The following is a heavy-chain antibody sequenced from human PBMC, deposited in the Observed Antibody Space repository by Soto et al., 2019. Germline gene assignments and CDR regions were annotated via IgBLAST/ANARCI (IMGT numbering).Heavy chain of an antibody. Sequence: VQLVEAGGCVVQPGRSLRLSYAASGFTFTSYAMHWVRQAPGEGLEWLALITYDGSTKYYADSVKGRFTISRDNSKNTRYLHMKSLSAEDTAGYYCAKSLDPGPFDYWGQGTLVTVSS. D-gene: IGHD3-16*02. J-gene: IGHJ4*02. CDR1: GFTFTSYA. CDR2: ITYDGSTK. V-gene: IGHV3-30-3*01. CDR3: AKSLDPGPFDY.